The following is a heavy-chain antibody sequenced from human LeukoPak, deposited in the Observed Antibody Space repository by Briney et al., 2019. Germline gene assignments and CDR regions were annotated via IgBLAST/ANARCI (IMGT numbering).Heavy chain of an antibody. D-gene: IGHD2-21*02. Sequence: SQTLSLTCTVSGGSISSGGYYWSWIRQHPGKGLEWIGYIYYSGSTKYNPSLKSRVTISLDRSKNQISLKLRSVTAADTAVYYCARLQVHCGGDCYTRWFDPWGQGTLVTVSS. V-gene: IGHV4-31*03. CDR2: IYYSGST. CDR3: ARLQVHCGGDCYTRWFDP. CDR1: GGSISSGGYY. J-gene: IGHJ5*02.